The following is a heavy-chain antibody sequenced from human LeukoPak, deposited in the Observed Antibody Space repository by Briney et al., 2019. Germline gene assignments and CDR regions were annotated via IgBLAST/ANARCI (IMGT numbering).Heavy chain of an antibody. V-gene: IGHV4-59*08. J-gene: IGHJ4*02. CDR3: ARRNTADASIDF. D-gene: IGHD2/OR15-2a*01. Sequence: SETLSLTCTVSGGSMSGHWWSWIRQSPGKGLEWIGDIFYSGGTNNNSPLKSRLTMSLDMSKNQFSLKLSSVTAADTAMYYCARRNTADASIDFWGQGILVIASS. CDR2: IFYSGGT. CDR1: GGSMSGHW.